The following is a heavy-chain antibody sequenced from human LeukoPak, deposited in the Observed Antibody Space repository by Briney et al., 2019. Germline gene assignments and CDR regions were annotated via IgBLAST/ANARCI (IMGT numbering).Heavy chain of an antibody. V-gene: IGHV1-69*05. CDR1: GGTFSSYA. CDR3: ARDTDSSGLDAFDI. CDR2: IIPIFGTA. J-gene: IGHJ3*02. D-gene: IGHD3-22*01. Sequence: SSVKVSCKASGGTFSSYAISWVRQAPGHGLEWMGGIIPIFGTANYAQKFQGRVTITTDESTTTAYMELSSLRSEDTAVYYCARDTDSSGLDAFDIWGQGTMVTVSS.